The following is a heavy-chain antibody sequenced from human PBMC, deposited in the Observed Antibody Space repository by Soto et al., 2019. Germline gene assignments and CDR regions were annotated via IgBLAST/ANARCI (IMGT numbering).Heavy chain of an antibody. CDR3: ASERIRSGYSHYYGTDV. D-gene: IGHD3-3*01. CDR2: IYYTGSS. J-gene: IGHJ6*02. V-gene: IGHV4-61*01. CDR1: GGSVSSATYY. Sequence: SETLSLTCTASGGSVSSATYYWSWTRQSPGKGLEWIGYIYYTGSSNYNPSLKSRVTISVDTSRNQFSLKLSSMAAADTAVYYCASERIRSGYSHYYGTDVWGQGTTVTVSS.